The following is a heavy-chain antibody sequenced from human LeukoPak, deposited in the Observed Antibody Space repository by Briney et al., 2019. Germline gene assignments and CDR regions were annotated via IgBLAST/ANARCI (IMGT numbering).Heavy chain of an antibody. CDR1: GGTFSSYA. V-gene: IGHV1-69*13. J-gene: IGHJ5*02. CDR2: IIPIFGTA. CDR3: ARAPDPLHHYGDVPFDP. D-gene: IGHD4-17*01. Sequence: SVKVSCKASGGTFSSYAISWVRQAPGRVREWMGGIIPIFGTANYARKFQGRVTITADQHTSAAYMELSRLRSEDTAVYYCARAPDPLHHYGDVPFDPWGQGTLVTVSS.